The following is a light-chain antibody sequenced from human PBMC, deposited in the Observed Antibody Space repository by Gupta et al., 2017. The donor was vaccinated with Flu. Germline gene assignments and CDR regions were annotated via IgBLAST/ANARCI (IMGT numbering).Light chain of an antibody. J-gene: IGLJ2*01. Sequence: NFMLTQPHSVSESPGKTVTISCTRSSGSIATNYVQWYQQRPGSSPTTVIYEDHQRPSEVTDRCSGSIDSSSNSASLIISGLKTEDEADYFCQSYDSGNRDVVFGGGTRLTVL. CDR2: EDH. CDR1: SGSIATNY. CDR3: QSYDSGNRDVV. V-gene: IGLV6-57*01.